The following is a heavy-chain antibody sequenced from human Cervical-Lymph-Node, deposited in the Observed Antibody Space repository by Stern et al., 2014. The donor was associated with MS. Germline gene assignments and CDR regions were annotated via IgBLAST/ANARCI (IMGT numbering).Heavy chain of an antibody. CDR3: ARDLAAAGAPHAPLNYYYNGMDV. D-gene: IGHD6-13*01. V-gene: IGHV3-30*07. J-gene: IGHJ6*02. Sequence: SVKGRFTISRDNSKNTLYLQMNSLRAEDTAVHYCARDLAAAGAPHAPLNYYYNGMDVWGQGTTVTVSS.